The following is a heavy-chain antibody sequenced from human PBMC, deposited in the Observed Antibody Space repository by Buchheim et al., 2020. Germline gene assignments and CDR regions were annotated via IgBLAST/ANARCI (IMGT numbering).Heavy chain of an antibody. D-gene: IGHD3-22*01. J-gene: IGHJ4*02. CDR1: GFNFRSYW. CDR2: INGDGSST. V-gene: IGHV3-74*01. CDR3: ARPYYDSSVSNLDF. Sequence: EVQLVESGGGLVQPGGSLRLSCAASGFNFRSYWMHWVRQAPGKGLVWVSNINGDGSSTSYADSVKGRFTISRDNAKNTMYLQMNSLRAEDTAVYFCARPYYDSSVSNLDFWGQGTL.